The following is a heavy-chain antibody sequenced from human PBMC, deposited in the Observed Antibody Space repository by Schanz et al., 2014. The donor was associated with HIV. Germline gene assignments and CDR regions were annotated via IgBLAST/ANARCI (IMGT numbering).Heavy chain of an antibody. V-gene: IGHV3-23*01. J-gene: IGHJ4*02. CDR1: GFTFSSLG. CDR3: AKGSADWQPEY. CDR2: ITGSASST. Sequence: EVQLLESGGGLVQPGGSPRLSCAASGFTFSSLGMSWVRQAPGEGLEWVSVITGSASSTYYADSVKGRFTISRDNSKNTLFLQMNSLRVEDTAIYFCAKGSADWQPEYWGQGTLVTVSS. D-gene: IGHD3-9*01.